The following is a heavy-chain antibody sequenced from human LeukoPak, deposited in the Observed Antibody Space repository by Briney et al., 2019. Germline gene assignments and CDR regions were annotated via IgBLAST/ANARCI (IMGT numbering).Heavy chain of an antibody. CDR3: AREAFSSGYYDDY. CDR1: GYSISSGYY. D-gene: IGHD3-22*01. Sequence: SETLSLTCTVSGYSISSGYYWGWIRQPPGKGLEWIGSIFHSGSTYYNPSLKSRVTISVDTSKNQFSLKLSSVTAADTAVYYCAREAFSSGYYDDYWGQGTLVTVSS. J-gene: IGHJ4*02. CDR2: IFHSGST. V-gene: IGHV4-38-2*02.